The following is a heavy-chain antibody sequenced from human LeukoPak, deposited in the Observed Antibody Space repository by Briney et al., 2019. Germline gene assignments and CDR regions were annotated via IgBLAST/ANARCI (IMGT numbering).Heavy chain of an antibody. Sequence: ASVKVSCKASGYTFTGYYMPWVRQAPGQGLEWMGWINPNSGGTNYAQKFQGRATMTRDTSISTAYMELSRLRTDDTAVYYCANYGDADYFDYWGQGTLVTVSS. D-gene: IGHD4-17*01. CDR1: GYTFTGYY. V-gene: IGHV1-2*02. CDR3: ANYGDADYFDY. CDR2: INPNSGGT. J-gene: IGHJ4*02.